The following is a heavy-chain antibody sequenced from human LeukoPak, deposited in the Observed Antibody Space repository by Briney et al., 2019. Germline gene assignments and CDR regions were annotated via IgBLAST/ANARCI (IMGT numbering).Heavy chain of an antibody. CDR1: GFTFSSYA. Sequence: GRSLRLSCAASGFTFSSYAMNWVRQAPGKGLEWVSSISSSSSYIYYADSVKGRFTISRDNAKNSLYLQMNSLRAEDTAVYYCARGEKNYCSSTSCYQGYWGQGTLVTVSS. CDR3: ARGEKNYCSSTSCYQGY. V-gene: IGHV3-21*01. D-gene: IGHD2-2*01. CDR2: ISSSSSYI. J-gene: IGHJ4*02.